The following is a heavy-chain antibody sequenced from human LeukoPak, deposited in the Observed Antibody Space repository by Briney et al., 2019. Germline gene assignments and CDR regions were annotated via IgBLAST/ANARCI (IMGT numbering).Heavy chain of an antibody. CDR1: GGSISSYH. V-gene: IGHV4-4*07. CDR2: IYTSGST. J-gene: IGHJ3*02. Sequence: SETLSLTCTVSGGSISSYHWSWIRQPAGKGLEWIGRIYTSGSTNYNPSLKSRVTMSVDTSKNQFSLKLSSVTAADTAVYYCARGQQWLVGGAFDIWGQGTMVTVSS. CDR3: ARGQQWLVGGAFDI. D-gene: IGHD6-19*01.